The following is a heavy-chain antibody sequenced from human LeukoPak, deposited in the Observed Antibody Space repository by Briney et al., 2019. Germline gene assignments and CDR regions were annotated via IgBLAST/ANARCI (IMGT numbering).Heavy chain of an antibody. D-gene: IGHD3-10*01. Sequence: ASVKVSCKTSGYSFTGHYMHWVQQAPGQGLEWMGLINPNSGETNYAKKFQGRVTMTRDTSISTAYMELSRLASDDTAVYYCARAGTFYYGSGSYFLLTWIDPWGQGTLVTVSS. J-gene: IGHJ5*02. CDR3: ARAGTFYYGSGSYFLLTWIDP. V-gene: IGHV1-2*02. CDR2: INPNSGET. CDR1: GYSFTGHY.